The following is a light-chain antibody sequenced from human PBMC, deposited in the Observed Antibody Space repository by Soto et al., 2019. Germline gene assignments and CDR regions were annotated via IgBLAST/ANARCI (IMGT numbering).Light chain of an antibody. Sequence: DIVLAQSPGTLSFSPGERATLSCRASQSVTSTYLSWYQQKPGQAPRLLFYAASSRAMGVPDRFTGSGSGTDFTLTINRLEPEDFAVYYCQHYGRSPTFGPGTKVDIK. J-gene: IGKJ1*01. V-gene: IGKV3-20*01. CDR1: QSVTSTY. CDR3: QHYGRSPT. CDR2: AAS.